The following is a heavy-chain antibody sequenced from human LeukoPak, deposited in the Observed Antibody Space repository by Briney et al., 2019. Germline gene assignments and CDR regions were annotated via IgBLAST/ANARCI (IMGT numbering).Heavy chain of an antibody. D-gene: IGHD1-1*01. CDR2: FDPEDGET. J-gene: IGHJ2*01. Sequence: ASVKVSCKVSGYTLTELSMHWVRQAPGKGLEWMGGFDPEDGETIYAQKFQGRVTMTEDTSTDTAYMELSSLRSEDTAVYYCATRLDYGTTGWYFDLWGRGTLVTVSS. CDR3: ATRLDYGTTGWYFDL. V-gene: IGHV1-24*01. CDR1: GYTLTELS.